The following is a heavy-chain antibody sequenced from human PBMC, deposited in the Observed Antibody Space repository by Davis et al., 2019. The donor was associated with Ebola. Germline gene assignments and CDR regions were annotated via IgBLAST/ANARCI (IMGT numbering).Heavy chain of an antibody. CDR1: GGSISSSGYY. CDR2: INHSGST. Sequence: MPSETLSLTCTVSGGSISSSGYYWSWIRQPPGKGLEWIGEINHSGSTNYNPSLKSRVTISVDTSKNQFSLKLSSVTAADTAVYYCARGTIFGVVIMGPWFDPWGQGTLVTVSS. CDR3: ARGTIFGVVIMGPWFDP. V-gene: IGHV4-39*07. D-gene: IGHD3-3*01. J-gene: IGHJ5*02.